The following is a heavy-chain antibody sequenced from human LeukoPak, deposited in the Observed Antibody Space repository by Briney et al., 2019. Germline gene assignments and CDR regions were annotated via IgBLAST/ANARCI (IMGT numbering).Heavy chain of an antibody. J-gene: IGHJ4*02. Sequence: GGSLRLSCAASGFTFTSYSMNWVRQAPGKGLEWASSISSSGNYIYYADSVKGRFTISRDNARTSLYLQRNSLRAEDTAVYCCARGGRGTIIMIVVAAFDYWGQGTLVTVSS. CDR1: GFTFTSYS. D-gene: IGHD3-22*01. CDR2: ISSSGNYI. V-gene: IGHV3-21*01. CDR3: ARGGRGTIIMIVVAAFDY.